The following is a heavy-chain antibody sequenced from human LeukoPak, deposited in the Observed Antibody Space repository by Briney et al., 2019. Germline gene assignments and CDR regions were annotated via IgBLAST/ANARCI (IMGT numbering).Heavy chain of an antibody. CDR1: GGSFSGYY. V-gene: IGHV4-34*01. CDR2: INHSGST. Sequence: PSETLSLTCAVYGGSFSGYYWSWIRQPPGKGLEWIGEINHSGSTNYNPSLKSRVTISVDTSKNQFSLKLSSVTAADTAVYYCARDPSGTRGYWGQGTLVTVSS. CDR3: ARDPSGTRGY. J-gene: IGHJ4*02. D-gene: IGHD2-15*01.